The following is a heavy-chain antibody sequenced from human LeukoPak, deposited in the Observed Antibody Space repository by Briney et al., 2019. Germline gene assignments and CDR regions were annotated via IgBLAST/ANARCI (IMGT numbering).Heavy chain of an antibody. CDR1: GVSISTYS. J-gene: IGHJ5*02. D-gene: IGHD6-13*01. V-gene: IGHV4-59*01. CDR2: IYYSGST. CDR3: ARVPRIEAGATGDWFDP. Sequence: SETLSLTCTVSGVSISTYSWSWIRQPPGKGLEWIGFIYYSGSTNYNPSLKSRVTISVDTSKNQFFLNLRSVTAADTAVYYCARVPRIEAGATGDWFDPWGQGTVVTVSS.